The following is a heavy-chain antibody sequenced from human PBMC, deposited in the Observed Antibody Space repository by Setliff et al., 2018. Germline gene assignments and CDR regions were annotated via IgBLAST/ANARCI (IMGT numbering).Heavy chain of an antibody. CDR1: GYNFTTYW. CDR2: IHPGDSDT. Sequence: GESLKISCKGSGYNFTTYWIGWVRQMPGKGLEGMGIIHPGDSDTRYSPSFQGQVTISVDKSISTAYLQWSSLKASDTAMYYCASTDYDTSGYYYVADAFDIWGQGTMVTVSS. CDR3: ASTDYDTSGYYYVADAFDI. J-gene: IGHJ3*02. V-gene: IGHV5-51*01. D-gene: IGHD3-22*01.